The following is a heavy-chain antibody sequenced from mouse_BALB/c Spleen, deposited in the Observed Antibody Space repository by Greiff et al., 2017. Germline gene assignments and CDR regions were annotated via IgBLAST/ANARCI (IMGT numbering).Heavy chain of an antibody. V-gene: IGHV10S3*01. CDR3: VRLTGDY. D-gene: IGHD4-1*01. Sequence: YYADSVKDRFTISRDDSQSMLYLQMNNLKTEDTAMYYCVRLTGDYWGQGTTLTVSS. J-gene: IGHJ2*01.